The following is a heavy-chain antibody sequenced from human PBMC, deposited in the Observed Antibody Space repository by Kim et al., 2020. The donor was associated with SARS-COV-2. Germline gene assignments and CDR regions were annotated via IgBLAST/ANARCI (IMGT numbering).Heavy chain of an antibody. CDR2: IKQDGSEK. J-gene: IGHJ6*02. CDR3: ARDTRTCSSTSCYGFYYYGMDV. CDR1: GFTFSSYW. V-gene: IGHV3-7*01. D-gene: IGHD2-2*01. Sequence: GGSLRLSCAASGFTFSSYWMSWVRQAPGKGLEWVANIKQDGSEKYYVDSVKGRFTISRDNAKNSLYLQMNSLRAEDTAVYYCARDTRTCSSTSCYGFYYYGMDVWGQGTTVTVSS.